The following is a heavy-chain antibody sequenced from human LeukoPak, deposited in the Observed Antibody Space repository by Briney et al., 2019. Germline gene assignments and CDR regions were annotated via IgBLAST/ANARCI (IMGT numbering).Heavy chain of an antibody. V-gene: IGHV3-23*01. D-gene: IGHD3-22*01. Sequence: LRLSCXASGFTXSSYAMNWVRQAPGKGLEWVSTIIISGGSTYYADSVKGRFTISRDNSKNTLYLQMNSLRAEDTAVYYCAKAGYYYDSSGDYFDYWGQGTLVTVSS. CDR1: GFTXSSYA. J-gene: IGHJ4*02. CDR3: AKAGYYYDSSGDYFDY. CDR2: IIISGGST.